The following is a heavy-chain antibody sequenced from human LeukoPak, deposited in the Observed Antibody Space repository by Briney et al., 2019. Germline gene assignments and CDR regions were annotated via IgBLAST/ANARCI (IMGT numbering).Heavy chain of an antibody. CDR2: MNPNSSNT. CDR1: GYTFTSYG. V-gene: IGHV1-18*01. D-gene: IGHD3-9*01. CDR3: ARGPGTGYFDWLSNYYYYYMDV. Sequence: GASVKVSCKASGYTFTSYGISWVRQATGHGLEWMGWMNPNSSNTGYAQKFQGRVTMTTDTSTSTAYMELRSLRSDDTAVYYCARGPGTGYFDWLSNYYYYYMDVWGKGTTVTISS. J-gene: IGHJ6*03.